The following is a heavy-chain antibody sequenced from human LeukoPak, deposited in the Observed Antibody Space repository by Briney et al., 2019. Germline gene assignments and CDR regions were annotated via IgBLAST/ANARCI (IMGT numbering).Heavy chain of an antibody. CDR3: AKDVGTTRSFDL. J-gene: IGHJ3*01. Sequence: PGGSLRLSCAASGFSFTLYGMHWVRQAPGKGLEWVAFIRYDGSNKYYPDSVKGRFTISRDNSKNTVYLQMNSLRAEDTAVYYCAKDVGTTRSFDLWGQGTMVTVSS. D-gene: IGHD1-14*01. V-gene: IGHV3-30*02. CDR1: GFSFTLYG. CDR2: IRYDGSNK.